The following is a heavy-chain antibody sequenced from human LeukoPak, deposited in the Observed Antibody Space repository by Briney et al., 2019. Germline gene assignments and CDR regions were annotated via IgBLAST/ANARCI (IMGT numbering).Heavy chain of an antibody. CDR3: AKDYTFLGVFYFDS. Sequence: GGSLRLSCAASGYIFSLYAMNWVRQAPGKGLEWIAYINDRSNAIYYVDSVKGRFTISRDNSKSSLYLQMKDLIADDTAVYYCAKDYTFLGVFYFDSGGRGTLSTVSS. CDR2: INDRSNAI. D-gene: IGHD2-2*02. J-gene: IGHJ4*02. CDR1: GYIFSLYA. V-gene: IGHV3-48*01.